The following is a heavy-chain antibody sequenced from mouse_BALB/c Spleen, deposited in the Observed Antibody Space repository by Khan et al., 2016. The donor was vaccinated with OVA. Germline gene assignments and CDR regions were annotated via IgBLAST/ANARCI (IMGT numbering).Heavy chain of an antibody. CDR2: ISYSGST. CDR3: TRGRAN. CDR1: GYSITSDYV. V-gene: IGHV3-2*02. Sequence: EVQLQESGPGLVKPSQSLSLTCTVTGYSITSDYVWNWIRQFPGNKLEWMGYISYSGSTSYTPSLKSRFSITRDTSKNQFFLQLNSMTTDDTATYYCTRGRANWGQGTLVTVSA. D-gene: IGHD3-3*01. J-gene: IGHJ3*01.